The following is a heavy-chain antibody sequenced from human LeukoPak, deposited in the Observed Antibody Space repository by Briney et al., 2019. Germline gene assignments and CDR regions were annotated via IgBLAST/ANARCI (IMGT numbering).Heavy chain of an antibody. CDR1: GYSFTNYW. J-gene: IGHJ4*02. CDR3: TRVVAVAGTEYFDN. CDR2: ISPGDSDP. D-gene: IGHD6-19*01. Sequence: GESLKISCKGSGYSFTNYWIGWVRQMSGKGLEWMGIISPGDSDPRYSPSFQGQVTISADKSINTAHLQWSSLKASDTAMYYCTRVVAVAGTEYFDNWGQGTLVAVSS. V-gene: IGHV5-51*01.